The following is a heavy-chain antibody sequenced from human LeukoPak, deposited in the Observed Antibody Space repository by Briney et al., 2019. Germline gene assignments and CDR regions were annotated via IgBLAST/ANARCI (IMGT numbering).Heavy chain of an antibody. D-gene: IGHD3-3*01. CDR3: TRDLYYDFWSGFDY. Sequence: GGSLRLSCTASGFTLGDYAMIWVRQAPGKGLEWVGFIRSKAYGGTTEYAASVKGRFTISRDDSKSIAYLQMNSLKTEDTAVYYCTRDLYYDFWSGFDYWGQGTLVTVSS. CDR1: GFTLGDYA. V-gene: IGHV3-49*04. CDR2: IRSKAYGGTT. J-gene: IGHJ4*02.